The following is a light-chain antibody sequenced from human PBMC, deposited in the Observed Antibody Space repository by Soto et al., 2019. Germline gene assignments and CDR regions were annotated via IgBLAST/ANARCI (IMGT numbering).Light chain of an antibody. J-gene: IGKJ1*01. V-gene: IGKV1-27*01. CDR3: QKYNRTPRT. Sequence: DFQMTQSPSSLSASVGDRVTITGRASQDISDHLDWYQHKPGKVPKLLIYEASTLQSGVTSRFSGGGSGTDFTRTISSLQPEDVATYYCQKYNRTPRTFGQGTKVELK. CDR2: EAS. CDR1: QDISDH.